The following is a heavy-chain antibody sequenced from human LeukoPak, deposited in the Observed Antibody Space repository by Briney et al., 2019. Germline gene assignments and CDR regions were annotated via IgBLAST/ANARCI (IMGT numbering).Heavy chain of an antibody. V-gene: IGHV4-39*07. Sequence: SETLSLTCSVSGGSLRSDRHNWAWVRQSADKGLEHIGSVDQTGSPYYNPPLKSRITISVDTSNKQFSLNLTSVTAADTAVYYCARDLGGYPFFMDVWGKGITVTVSS. J-gene: IGHJ6*03. CDR2: VDQTGSP. CDR3: ARDLGGYPFFMDV. D-gene: IGHD2-15*01. CDR1: GGSLRSDRHN.